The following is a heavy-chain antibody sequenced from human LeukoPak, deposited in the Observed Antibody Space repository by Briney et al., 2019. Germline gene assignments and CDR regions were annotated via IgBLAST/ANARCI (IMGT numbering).Heavy chain of an antibody. V-gene: IGHV3-7*01. Sequence: TGGSLRLSCEASGFTFSSYWMSWVRQAPGKGLEWVAHIKQDGSQEYYVDSVKGRFTISRDSAKNSLYLQTNSLRAEDTAVYYCARGVPYDSWSGPHYSDYWGQGTLVTVSS. CDR3: ARGVPYDSWSGPHYSDY. CDR1: GFTFSSYW. J-gene: IGHJ4*02. D-gene: IGHD3-3*01. CDR2: IKQDGSQE.